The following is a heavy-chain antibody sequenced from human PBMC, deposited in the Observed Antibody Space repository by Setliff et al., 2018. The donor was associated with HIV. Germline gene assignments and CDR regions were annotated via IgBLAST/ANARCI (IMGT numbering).Heavy chain of an antibody. CDR2: IYPTGST. V-gene: IGHV4-4*07. J-gene: IGHJ3*02. CDR1: GGSITTYY. Sequence: SETLSLTCTVSGGSITTYYWSWIRQPAGKGLEWIGHIYPTGSTDYSPSLKSRVTMSIDTSKNQFSLKLSSMTAADTALYYCAREVDNPRDAFDIWAQGTMVTVSS. CDR3: AREVDNPRDAFDI.